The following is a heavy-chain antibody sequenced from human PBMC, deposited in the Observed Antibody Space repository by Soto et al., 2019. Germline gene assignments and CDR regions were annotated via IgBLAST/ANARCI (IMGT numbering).Heavy chain of an antibody. Sequence: GASLKVSCKASGYTFTSYGISWVRQAPGQGLEWMGWMSAYNGNTNYAQKLQGRVTMTTDTSTRTSYMELRSLRADDTAVYYCARDSRSDFRHFDYWGQGTLVTVSS. J-gene: IGHJ4*02. D-gene: IGHD3-10*01. CDR1: GYTFTSYG. CDR2: MSAYNGNT. CDR3: ARDSRSDFRHFDY. V-gene: IGHV1-18*04.